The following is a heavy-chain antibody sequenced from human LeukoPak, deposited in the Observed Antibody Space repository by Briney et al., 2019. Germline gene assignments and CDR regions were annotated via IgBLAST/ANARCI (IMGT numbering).Heavy chain of an antibody. J-gene: IGHJ4*02. CDR3: ARVPNYCSSASCYVDY. V-gene: IGHV3-21*01. D-gene: IGHD2-2*01. Sequence: PGGSLRLSCAASGFTFSSYSMSWVRQAPGKGLEWVSFISSSTTYIHYADSVTGRFTISRDNAKNSLYLQMNSLRAEDTAVYYCARVPNYCSSASCYVDYWGQGTLVTVSS. CDR1: GFTFSSYS. CDR2: ISSSTTYI.